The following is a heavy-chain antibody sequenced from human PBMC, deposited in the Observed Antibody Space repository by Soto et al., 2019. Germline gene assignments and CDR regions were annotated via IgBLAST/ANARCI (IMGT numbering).Heavy chain of an antibody. CDR2: ISGSGGST. Sequence: EVQLLESGGGLVQPGGSLRLSCAASGFTFSSYAISWVRQAPGKGLEWVSAISGSGGSTYYADSVKGRFTISRDNSKNTLDLQMNSLRAEDTAVYYCAKTHSGYPSLAYFDYWGQGTLVTVSS. V-gene: IGHV3-23*01. CDR1: GFTFSSYA. CDR3: AKTHSGYPSLAYFDY. J-gene: IGHJ4*02. D-gene: IGHD5-12*01.